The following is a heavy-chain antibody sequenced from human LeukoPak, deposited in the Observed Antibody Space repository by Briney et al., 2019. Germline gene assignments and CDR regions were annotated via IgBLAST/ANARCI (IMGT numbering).Heavy chain of an antibody. V-gene: IGHV3-13*01. CDR1: GFTLGSHD. CDR2: VSSGFHA. J-gene: IGHJ4*02. D-gene: IGHD5-18*01. Sequence: GGSLRLSCTASGFTLGSHDMHWVRQIPGQGLEWVAAVSSGFHAFFADSVQGRFTVSREDARNSLYLQMNSLRAGDTAVYYCVRYARGYHYTYFDYWGQGTLVTVSS. CDR3: VRYARGYHYTYFDY.